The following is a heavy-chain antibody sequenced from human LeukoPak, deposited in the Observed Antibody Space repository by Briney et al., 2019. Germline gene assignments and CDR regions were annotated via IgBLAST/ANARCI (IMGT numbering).Heavy chain of an antibody. Sequence: GGSLRLSCAASGFTFSSYSMNWVRQAPGKGLEWVSVIHSGGSTYYADSVTGRFTVSRDNSKNTVSLQMNSLRVGDTAVYYCVGATGFGYWGQGTLVTVSS. V-gene: IGHV3-66*01. D-gene: IGHD4-17*01. CDR1: GFTFSSYS. CDR3: VGATGFGY. J-gene: IGHJ4*02. CDR2: IHSGGST.